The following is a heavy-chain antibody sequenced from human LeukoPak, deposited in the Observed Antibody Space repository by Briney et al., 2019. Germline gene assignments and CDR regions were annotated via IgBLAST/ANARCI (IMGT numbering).Heavy chain of an antibody. V-gene: IGHV3-30*01. CDR1: GSTFSSYA. CDR3: ARDRDYGDYAAGY. D-gene: IGHD4-17*01. Sequence: GGSLRLSCAASGSTFSSYAMHWVRQAPGKGLKWVAVISYDGSNKYYADSVKGRFTISRDNSKNTLYLQMNSLRAEDTAVYYCARDRDYGDYAAGYWGQGTLVTVSS. CDR2: ISYDGSNK. J-gene: IGHJ4*02.